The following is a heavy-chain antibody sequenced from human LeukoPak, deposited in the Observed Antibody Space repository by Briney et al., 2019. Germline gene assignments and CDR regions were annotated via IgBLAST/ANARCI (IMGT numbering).Heavy chain of an antibody. CDR3: AREGGIVGATIIN. CDR2: IIPIFGTA. V-gene: IGHV1-69*13. Sequence: ASVKVSCKASGGTFSSYAISWVRQAPGQGLEWMGGIIPIFGTANYAQKFQGRVTITADESTSTAYMELSSLRSEDTAVYYCAREGGIVGATIINWGQGTLVTVSS. D-gene: IGHD1-26*01. J-gene: IGHJ4*02. CDR1: GGTFSSYA.